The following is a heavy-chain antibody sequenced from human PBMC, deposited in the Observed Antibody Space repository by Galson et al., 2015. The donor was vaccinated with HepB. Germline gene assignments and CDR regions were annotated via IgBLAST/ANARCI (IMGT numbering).Heavy chain of an antibody. J-gene: IGHJ6*02. Sequence: QSGAEVKKPGESLRISCKGSGYSFTSYWISWVRQMPGKGLEWMGRIDPSDSYTNYSPSFQGHVTISADKSISTAYLQWSSLKASDTAMYYCARDTYYEILTCYDGFSLGDPKAYGMDVWCQGTTFTVAS. V-gene: IGHV5-10-1*01. CDR3: ARDTYYEILTCYDGFSLGDPKAYGMDV. CDR1: GYSFTSYW. CDR2: IDPSDSYT. D-gene: IGHD3-9*01.